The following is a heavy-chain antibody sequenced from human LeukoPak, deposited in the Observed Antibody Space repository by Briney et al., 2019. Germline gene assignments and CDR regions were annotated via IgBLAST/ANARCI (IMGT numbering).Heavy chain of an antibody. CDR3: AAGRPYSLLDY. CDR1: GSSLSELS. CDR2: FDVIDSET. Sequence: ASVKVSCTVSGSSLSELSLYWVRQAPGKGLEWMGGFDVIDSETFYAQKFQGRVTVTEDSSTDTAYMELRSLTSDDTALYYCAAGRPYSLLDYWGQGTLVTVSS. J-gene: IGHJ4*02. V-gene: IGHV1-24*01. D-gene: IGHD5-18*01.